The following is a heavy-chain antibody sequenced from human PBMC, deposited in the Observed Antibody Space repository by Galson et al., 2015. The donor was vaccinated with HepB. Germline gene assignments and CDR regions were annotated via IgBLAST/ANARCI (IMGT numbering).Heavy chain of an antibody. Sequence: SVKVSCKASGGTFSSYAISWVRQAPGQGLEWMGGIIPIFGTANYAQKFQGRVTITADESTSTAYMELSSLRSEDTAVYYCAREPPPMAAAPRYYYGMDVWGQGTTVTVSS. D-gene: IGHD6-13*01. CDR3: AREPPPMAAAPRYYYGMDV. J-gene: IGHJ6*02. CDR1: GGTFSSYA. V-gene: IGHV1-69*13. CDR2: IIPIFGTA.